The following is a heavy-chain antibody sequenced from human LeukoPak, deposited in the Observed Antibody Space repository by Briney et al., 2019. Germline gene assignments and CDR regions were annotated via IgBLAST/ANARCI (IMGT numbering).Heavy chain of an antibody. J-gene: IGHJ4*02. V-gene: IGHV3-9*01. D-gene: IGHD6-19*01. Sequence: GGSLRLSCAASGFTFDDYAMHRVRQAPGKGLEWVSGISWNSGSIGYADSVKGRFTISRDNAKNSLYLQMNSLRAEDTALYYCAKSRFDYSSGWYYFDYWGQGTLVTVSS. CDR1: GFTFDDYA. CDR2: ISWNSGSI. CDR3: AKSRFDYSSGWYYFDY.